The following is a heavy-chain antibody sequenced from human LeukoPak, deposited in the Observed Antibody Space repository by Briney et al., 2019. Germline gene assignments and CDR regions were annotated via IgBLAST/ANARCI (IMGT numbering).Heavy chain of an antibody. J-gene: IGHJ6*03. V-gene: IGHV4-59*01. Sequence: SETLSLTCTVSGGSISSYYWSWIRQPPGKGLEWIGYIYYSGSTNYNPSLKSRLTISVDTSKNQFSLKLSSVTAADTAVYYCARGFKWNYGRLIYYYYMDVWGKGTTVTVSS. D-gene: IGHD1-7*01. CDR1: GGSISSYY. CDR3: ARGFKWNYGRLIYYYYMDV. CDR2: IYYSGST.